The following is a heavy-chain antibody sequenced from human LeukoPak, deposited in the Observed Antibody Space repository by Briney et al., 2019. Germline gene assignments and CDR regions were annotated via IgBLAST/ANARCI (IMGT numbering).Heavy chain of an antibody. V-gene: IGHV4-38-2*02. J-gene: IGHJ4*02. CDR3: ARGFRGDNFDY. CDR1: GYSISSAYY. Sequence: PSQTLSLTCTVSGYSISSAYYWGWIRQPPGKGLEWIGTMYHSGSTNYNPSLKSRVTISVDTSKNQFSLKLSSVTAADTAVYFCARGFRGDNFDYWGQGTLVTVSS. CDR2: MYHSGST. D-gene: IGHD7-27*01.